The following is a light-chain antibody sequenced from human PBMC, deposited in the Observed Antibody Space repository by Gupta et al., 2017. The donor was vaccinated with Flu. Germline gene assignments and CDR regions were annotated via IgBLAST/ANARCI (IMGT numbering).Light chain of an antibody. J-gene: IGLJ1*01. CDR3: QVWDSSSGHFYV. Sequence: SYVLTQPPSVSVAPGQPARVTCGGNNIGSKSVHWYQQKPGHAPVVVVYDDSDRPSVIPARFSGFNSGNTATLIISRVEAGDEADYYCQVWDSSSGHFYVFGTGTEVTVL. V-gene: IGLV3-21*02. CDR2: DDS. CDR1: NIGSKS.